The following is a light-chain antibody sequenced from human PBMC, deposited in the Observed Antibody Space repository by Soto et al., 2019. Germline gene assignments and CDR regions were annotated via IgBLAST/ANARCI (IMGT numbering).Light chain of an antibody. CDR2: RTS. CDR3: QQRSKWPVT. V-gene: IGKV3-15*01. CDR1: QSISSN. Sequence: EIVMTQSPATLSVSPGARAPLSCRASQSISSNLAWYQQKPGQAPRLLMFRTSSRATGFPARFSGSGSGTDFTLTISSLEPEDFAVYYCQQRSKWPVTFGGGTKVDIK. J-gene: IGKJ4*01.